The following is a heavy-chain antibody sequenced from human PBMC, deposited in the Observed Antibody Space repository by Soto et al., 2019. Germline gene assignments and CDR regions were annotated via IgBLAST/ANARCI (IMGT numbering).Heavy chain of an antibody. Sequence: PGGSLRLSCAASGFTFSNAWMSWVRQAPGKGLEWVGRIKSKTDGGTTDYAAPVKGRFTISRDDSKNTLYLQMNSLKTEDTAVYYCTTGLRFLEWFFDYWGQGTLVTVSS. J-gene: IGHJ4*02. V-gene: IGHV3-15*01. CDR3: TTGLRFLEWFFDY. D-gene: IGHD3-3*01. CDR2: IKSKTDGGTT. CDR1: GFTFSNAW.